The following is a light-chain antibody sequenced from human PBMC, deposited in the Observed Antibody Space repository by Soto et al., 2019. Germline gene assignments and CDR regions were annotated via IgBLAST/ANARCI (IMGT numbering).Light chain of an antibody. V-gene: IGLV4-69*01. CDR1: SGHSSNA. J-gene: IGLJ2*01. Sequence: QPVLTQSPSASASLGASVKLTCTLSSGHSSNAIAWHQQQPEKGPRYLMKVYSDGSHSKGDEIPDRFSGSSSGAERYLTISSLQSEDEADYYRQTWGTGIVVFGGGTKLTVL. CDR3: QTWGTGIVV. CDR2: VYSDGSH.